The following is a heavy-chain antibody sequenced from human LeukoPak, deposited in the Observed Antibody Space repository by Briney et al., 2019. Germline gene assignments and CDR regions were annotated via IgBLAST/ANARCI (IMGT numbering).Heavy chain of an antibody. J-gene: IGHJ4*02. CDR1: GYTFTSYG. CDR2: ISTYNGNT. V-gene: IGHV1-18*01. CDR3: AKIAYGANFFGY. Sequence: ASVKVSCKASGYTFTSYGISWVRQAPGQGLEWMGWISTYNGNTNYAQKLQGRVTMTTDTSTSTVYMELRSLRSDDTAVYYCAKIAYGANFFGYWGQGTLVTVSS. D-gene: IGHD4/OR15-4a*01.